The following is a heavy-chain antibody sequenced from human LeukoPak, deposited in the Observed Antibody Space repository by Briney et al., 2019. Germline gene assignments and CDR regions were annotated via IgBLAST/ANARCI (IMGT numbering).Heavy chain of an antibody. J-gene: IGHJ4*02. CDR2: IRSKANSYAT. CDR1: GFTFSNYN. V-gene: IGHV3-73*01. Sequence: GESLRLSCAASGFTFSNYNMNWVRQASGKGLEWVGRIRSKANSYATVYAASVKGRFTISRDDSKNTAYLQMNSLKTEDTAVYYCTSGLSVRRSNNTPVDYWGQGTLVTVSS. D-gene: IGHD1-1*01. CDR3: TSGLSVRRSNNTPVDY.